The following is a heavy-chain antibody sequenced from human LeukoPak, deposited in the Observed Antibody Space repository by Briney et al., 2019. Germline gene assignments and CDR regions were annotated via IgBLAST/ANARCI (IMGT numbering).Heavy chain of an antibody. CDR3: ARGRGAVAGTFDY. CDR2: IYYSGST. D-gene: IGHD6-19*01. V-gene: IGHV4-59*01. Sequence: SETLSPTCTVSGGSISSYYWSWIRQPPGKGLGWIGYIYYSGSTNYNPSLKSRVTISVDTSKNQFSLKLSSVTAADTAVYYCARGRGAVAGTFDYWGQGTLVTVSS. J-gene: IGHJ4*02. CDR1: GGSISSYY.